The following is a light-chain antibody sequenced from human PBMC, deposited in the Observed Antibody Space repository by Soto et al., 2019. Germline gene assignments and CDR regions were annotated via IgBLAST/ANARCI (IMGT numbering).Light chain of an antibody. CDR2: GAS. CDR1: QSVSNNY. CDR3: QQYGSSGT. J-gene: IGKJ1*01. V-gene: IGKV3-20*01. Sequence: EIVLTQSPGTLSLSPGERATLSCRASQSVSNNYLAWYQQKPGQAPRRLIYGASNRATGIPDRFSGSGSGTDFTLTISRLEPEYFAVYYCQQYGSSGTFGQGTKVEIK.